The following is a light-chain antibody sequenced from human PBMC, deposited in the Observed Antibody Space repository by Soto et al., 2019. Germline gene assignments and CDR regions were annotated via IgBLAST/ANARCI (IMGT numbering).Light chain of an antibody. CDR3: LQDYTYPLT. V-gene: IGKV1-6*01. CDR1: QGIRND. CDR2: AAS. Sequence: ATQMTQSPSSLSASVGDRVTITCRASQGIRNDLGWYQQKPGKAPKLLIYAASILQSGVPSRFSGSGSGTDFTLTITRLQPEDFATYYCLQDYTYPLTFGGGTKVEIK. J-gene: IGKJ4*01.